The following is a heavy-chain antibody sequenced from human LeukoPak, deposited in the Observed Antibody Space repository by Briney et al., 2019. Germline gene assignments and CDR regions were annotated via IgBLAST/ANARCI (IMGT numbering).Heavy chain of an antibody. Sequence: GGSLRLSCATSGFTVGSNYMSWVRQAPGRGLEWVSTIFSGGNTYYADSVKGRFTISRDTSRNTLYLQMSSLWVEGTAVYFCARELTWHYYEYWGQGTLVTVSS. CDR3: ARELTWHYYEY. D-gene: IGHD3-9*01. J-gene: IGHJ4*02. V-gene: IGHV3-53*01. CDR1: GFTVGSNY. CDR2: IFSGGNT.